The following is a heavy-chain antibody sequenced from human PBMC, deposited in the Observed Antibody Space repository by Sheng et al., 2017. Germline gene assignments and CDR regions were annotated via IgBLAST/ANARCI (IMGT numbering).Heavy chain of an antibody. V-gene: IGHV1-69*02. Sequence: QVQLVQSGAEVKKPGSSVKVSCKASGGTFSSYTISWVRQAPGQGLEWMGRIIPILGIANYAQKFQGRVTITADKSTSTAYMELSSLRSEDTAVYYCASLYSSSWYYFDYWGQGTLVTVSS. CDR1: GGTFSSYT. CDR2: IIPILGIA. CDR3: ASLYSSSWYYFDY. J-gene: IGHJ4*02. D-gene: IGHD6-13*01.